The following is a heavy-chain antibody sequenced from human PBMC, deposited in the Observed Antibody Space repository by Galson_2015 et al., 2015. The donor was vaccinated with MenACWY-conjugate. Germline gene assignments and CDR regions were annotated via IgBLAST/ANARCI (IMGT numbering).Heavy chain of an antibody. CDR1: GFTFNTYG. J-gene: IGHJ4*02. D-gene: IGHD2-2*01. Sequence: SLRLSCAASGFTFNTYGIHWVRQAPGKGLEWVSGISGSGGNTYYADSVKGRFTISRDNSKSTLYLQMNSLRAEDTAIYYCAKAYVVVIPDAAYDCWGQGTLVTVSS. CDR3: AKAYVVVIPDAAYDC. CDR2: ISGSGGNT. V-gene: IGHV3-23*01.